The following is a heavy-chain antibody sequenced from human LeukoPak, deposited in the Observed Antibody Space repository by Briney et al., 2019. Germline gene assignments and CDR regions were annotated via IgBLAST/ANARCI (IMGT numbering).Heavy chain of an antibody. CDR1: GGSISSYY. CDR3: ARDLRYDILTGYSLYYYGMDV. D-gene: IGHD3-9*01. J-gene: IGHJ6*02. V-gene: IGHV4-4*07. CDR2: IYTSGST. Sequence: PSETLSLICTVSGGSISSYYWSWIRQPAGKGLEWIGRIYTSGSTNYNPSLKSRVTMSVDTSKNQFSLKLSSVTAADTAVYYCARDLRYDILTGYSLYYYGMDVWGQGTTVTVSS.